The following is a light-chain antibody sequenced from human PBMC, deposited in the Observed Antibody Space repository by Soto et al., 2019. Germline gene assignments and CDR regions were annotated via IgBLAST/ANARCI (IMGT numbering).Light chain of an antibody. J-gene: IGKJ5*01. Sequence: EIVVTQSPATLSVSPGERATLSCRASQSVNSNYLAWYQQKPGQAPRLLIYGISKRATDIPDRFRGSGPGTEFTLTISSPQPEDFPTYYCNQHGQWPITFGQGTRLDIK. CDR3: NQHGQWPIT. CDR1: QSVNSN. CDR2: GIS. V-gene: IGKV3D-15*01.